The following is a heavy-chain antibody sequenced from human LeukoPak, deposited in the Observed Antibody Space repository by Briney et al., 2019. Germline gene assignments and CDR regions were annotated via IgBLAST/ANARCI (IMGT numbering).Heavy chain of an antibody. Sequence: SETLSLTCTVSGGSINSYSWNWIRQPPGKGLEWIGFIYYTGSTNYNPSLRSRVTISLDTSKNQFSLKLSSVTAADMAIYYCARDGGGGWFDPWGQGTLVTVSS. J-gene: IGHJ5*02. V-gene: IGHV4-59*01. CDR1: GGSINSYS. CDR3: ARDGGGGWFDP. D-gene: IGHD3-16*01. CDR2: IYYTGST.